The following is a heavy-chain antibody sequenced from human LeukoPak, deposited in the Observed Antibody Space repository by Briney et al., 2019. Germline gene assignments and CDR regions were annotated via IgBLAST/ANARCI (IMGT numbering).Heavy chain of an antibody. Sequence: GGSLRLSCAAPGFTFSSYEMNWVRHAPGKGLEWVSVIYSGGSTYYADSVKGRFTISRDNSKNTLYLQMNSLRAEDTAVYYCASEGYCSSTSCKRAFDYWGQGTLVTVSS. D-gene: IGHD2-2*01. J-gene: IGHJ4*02. CDR1: GFTFSSYE. CDR2: IYSGGST. V-gene: IGHV3-53*01. CDR3: ASEGYCSSTSCKRAFDY.